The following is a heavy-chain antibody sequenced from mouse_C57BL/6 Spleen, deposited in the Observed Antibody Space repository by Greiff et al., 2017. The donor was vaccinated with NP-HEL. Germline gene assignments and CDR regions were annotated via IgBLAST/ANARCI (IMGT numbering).Heavy chain of an antibody. D-gene: IGHD2-3*01. CDR2: IYYSGTI. CDR3: ARDGSYDGYFDY. CDR1: GISITTGNYR. V-gene: IGHV3-5*01. J-gene: IGHJ2*01. Sequence: VQLQQSGPGLVKPSQTVFLTCTVTGISITTGNYRWSWIRQFPGNKLEWIGYIYYSGTITYNPSLTSRTTITRDTPKNQFFLEMNSLTAEDTATYYCARDGSYDGYFDYWGQGTTLTVSS.